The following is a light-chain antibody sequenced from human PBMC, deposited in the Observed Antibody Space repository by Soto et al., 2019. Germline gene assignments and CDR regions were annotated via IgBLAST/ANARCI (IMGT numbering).Light chain of an antibody. CDR3: SSYTSSSTLV. CDR2: DVS. V-gene: IGLV2-14*03. J-gene: IGLJ2*01. CDR1: SSDVGGYKY. Sequence: QSALTQRASVSGSPGQSITISCTGTSSDVGGYKYVSWYQHPPGKAPKLIIYDVSDRPSGVSDRFSGSKSGNTASLTISGLQAEDEADYYCSSYTSSSTLVFGVGTKLTVL.